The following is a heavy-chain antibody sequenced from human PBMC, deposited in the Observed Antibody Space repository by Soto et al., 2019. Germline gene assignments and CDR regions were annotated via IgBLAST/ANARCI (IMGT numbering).Heavy chain of an antibody. CDR2: MYNTGST. CDR3: ARDLWGYCGTDCYPLDV. D-gene: IGHD2-21*02. CDR1: GGYISGYY. Sequence: SETLSVTCTVAGGYISGYYLSWIRQPPGKGLEWIGYMYNTGSTVYNPPFKSRVTISVDTSKNQFSLKLNSVAAADTAVYYCARDLWGYCGTDCYPLDVWGQGTTVTVSS. J-gene: IGHJ6*02. V-gene: IGHV4-59*01.